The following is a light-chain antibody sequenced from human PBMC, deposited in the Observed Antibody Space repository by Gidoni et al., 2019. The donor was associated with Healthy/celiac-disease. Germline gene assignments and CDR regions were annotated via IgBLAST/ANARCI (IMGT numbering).Light chain of an antibody. CDR3: QRRSNRLT. J-gene: IGKJ4*01. CDR1: QSVSSY. Sequence: EIVLTQSPATLSLSPGERATPSCRASQSVSSYLAWYQQPPGQAPRLLIYAASNRANGIPARFSGSGSATDFTLTISSLEPEDFTVYYCQRRSNRLTFGGGTKVEIK. V-gene: IGKV3-11*01. CDR2: AAS.